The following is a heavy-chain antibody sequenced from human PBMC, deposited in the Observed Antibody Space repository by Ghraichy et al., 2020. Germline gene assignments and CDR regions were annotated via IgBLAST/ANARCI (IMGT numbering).Heavy chain of an antibody. Sequence: GGSLRLSCAASGFTFSSYAMSWVRQAPGKGLEWVSAISGSGGSTYYADSVKGRFTISRDNSKNTLYLQMNSLRAEDTAVYYCAKETVAEMTDYYYYGMDVWGQGTTVTVSS. CDR2: ISGSGGST. V-gene: IGHV3-23*01. J-gene: IGHJ6*02. D-gene: IGHD6-19*01. CDR3: AKETVAEMTDYYYYGMDV. CDR1: GFTFSSYA.